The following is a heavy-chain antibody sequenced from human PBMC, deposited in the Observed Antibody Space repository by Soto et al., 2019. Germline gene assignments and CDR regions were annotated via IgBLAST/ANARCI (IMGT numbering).Heavy chain of an antibody. D-gene: IGHD2-2*01. CDR2: IWFDGSDK. J-gene: IGHJ3*02. V-gene: IGHV3-33*01. Sequence: RLSCAASGFTFSSYGMHWVRQAPGKGLEWVALIWFDGSDKYYTESVKGRFTISRDNSKSTLYLQMNSLRAEDTAVYYCARLYCSASSCYCVGDFDIRGQGTMVTVSS. CDR1: GFTFSSYG. CDR3: ARLYCSASSCYCVGDFDI.